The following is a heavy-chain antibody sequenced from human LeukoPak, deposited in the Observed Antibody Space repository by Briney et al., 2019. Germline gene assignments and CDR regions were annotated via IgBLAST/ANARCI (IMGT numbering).Heavy chain of an antibody. D-gene: IGHD3-9*01. V-gene: IGHV1-2*02. J-gene: IGHJ6*02. CDR3: ARLRGIDWSPGGDYYYGMDV. Sequence: ASVTVSCKASGYTFTCYYMHWVRQAPGQGLEWMGWINPNSGGTNYAQKLQGRVTMTTDTSTSTAYMELRSLRSDDTAVYYCARLRGIDWSPGGDYYYGMDVWGQGTTVTVSS. CDR1: GYTFTCYY. CDR2: INPNSGGT.